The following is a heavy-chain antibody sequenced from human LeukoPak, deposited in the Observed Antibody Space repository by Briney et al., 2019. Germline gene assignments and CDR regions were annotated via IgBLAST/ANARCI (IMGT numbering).Heavy chain of an antibody. Sequence: PSETLSLTCTVSGGSISSYYWSWIRQPPGKGLEWIAVIYSGGSTFHADSVKGRFIISRDNSKNTLYLQMNSLRVEDTAVYYCATGTHPGNWGQGTLVTVSS. V-gene: IGHV3-66*01. J-gene: IGHJ4*02. CDR2: IYSGGST. D-gene: IGHD1-26*01. CDR1: GGSISSYY. CDR3: ATGTHPGN.